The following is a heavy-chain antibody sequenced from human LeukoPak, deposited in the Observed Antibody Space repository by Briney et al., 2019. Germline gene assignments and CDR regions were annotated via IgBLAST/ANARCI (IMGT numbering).Heavy chain of an antibody. CDR1: GLTFSNYA. J-gene: IGHJ4*02. Sequence: GGSLTPSRALSGLTFSNYAMSWARHPPGKGREWVSGISGSGGSTYYADSVKGRLTISRDNSKSTLYLHMNSLRDDDTAVYYCAKFASLESNGDYWGQGTLVTVSS. D-gene: IGHD2-21*01. CDR3: AKFASLESNGDY. V-gene: IGHV3-23*01. CDR2: ISGSGGST.